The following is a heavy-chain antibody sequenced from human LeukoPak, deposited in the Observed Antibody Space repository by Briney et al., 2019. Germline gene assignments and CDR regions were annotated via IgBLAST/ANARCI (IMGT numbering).Heavy chain of an antibody. CDR3: AKDWGSSWSTGYFQH. J-gene: IGHJ1*01. D-gene: IGHD6-13*01. CDR2: ISWNSGSI. CDR1: GFTFDDYA. V-gene: IGHV3-9*03. Sequence: GGSLRLSCAASGFTFDDYAMHWVRQAPGKGLEWVSGISWNSGSIGYADSVKGRFTISRDNAKNSLYLQMNSLRAEDMALYYCAKDWGSSWSTGYFQHWGQGTLVTVSS.